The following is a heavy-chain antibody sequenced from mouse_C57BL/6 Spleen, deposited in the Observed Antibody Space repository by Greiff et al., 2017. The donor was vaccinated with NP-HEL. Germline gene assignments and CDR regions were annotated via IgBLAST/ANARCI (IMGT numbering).Heavy chain of an antibody. Sequence: VQLQQPGAELVMPGASVKLSCKASGYTFTSYWMHWVKQRPGQGLEWIGEIDPSDSYTNYNQKFKGKSTLTVDKSSSTAYMQLSSLTSEDSAVYYCARTYYGSPFAYWGQGTLVTVSA. J-gene: IGHJ3*01. CDR3: ARTYYGSPFAY. CDR2: IDPSDSYT. CDR1: GYTFTSYW. V-gene: IGHV1-69*01. D-gene: IGHD1-1*01.